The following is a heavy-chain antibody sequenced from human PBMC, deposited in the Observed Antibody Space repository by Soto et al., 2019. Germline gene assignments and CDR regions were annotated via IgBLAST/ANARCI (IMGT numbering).Heavy chain of an antibody. D-gene: IGHD2-15*01. CDR1: GFTFSSYA. CDR3: ARLDIAALRY. Sequence: GGSLRLSCAASGFTFSSYAMHWVRQAPGKGLEWVAVISYDGSNKYYADSVKGRFTISRDNSKNTLYLQMNSLRAEDTAVYYCARLDIAALRYWGQGTLVTVSS. J-gene: IGHJ4*02. CDR2: ISYDGSNK. V-gene: IGHV3-30-3*01.